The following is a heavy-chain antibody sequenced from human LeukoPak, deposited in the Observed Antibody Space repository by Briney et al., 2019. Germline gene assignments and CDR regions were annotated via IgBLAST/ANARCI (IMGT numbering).Heavy chain of an antibody. CDR2: INHSGST. V-gene: IGHV4-34*01. Sequence: PSETLSLTCAVYGGSFSDYYWSWIRQPPGKGLEWIGEINHSGSTNNNPSLKSRVTISVDTSKNQFSLKLSSVTAADTAVYYCARGRTTVTTLRRYYNGMDVWGQGPTVTVSS. CDR1: GGSFSDYY. J-gene: IGHJ6*02. CDR3: ARGRTTVTTLRRYYNGMDV. D-gene: IGHD4-17*01.